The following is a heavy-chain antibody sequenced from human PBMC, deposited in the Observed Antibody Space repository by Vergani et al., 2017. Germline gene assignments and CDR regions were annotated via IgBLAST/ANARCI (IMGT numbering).Heavy chain of an antibody. CDR2: LYNPGKT. Sequence: QLQLKESGPGLVKPSETLSLTCDVSGGSVTSTSYHWAWIRLPPGKGLEWIGSLYNPGKTYYNSSLESRLSLSVDTSTNQFFMRLNSVTAADTAVYYCARGLTDYDSGWYSPGWFDPWGQGITPIVSS. CDR3: ARGLTDYDSGWYSPGWFDP. CDR1: GGSVTSTSYH. V-gene: IGHV4-39*01. D-gene: IGHD6-19*01. J-gene: IGHJ5*02.